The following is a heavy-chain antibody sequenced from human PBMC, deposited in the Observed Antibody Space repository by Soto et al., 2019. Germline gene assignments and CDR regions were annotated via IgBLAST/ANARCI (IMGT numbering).Heavy chain of an antibody. CDR3: ARHIGYCSGDSCYSDS. D-gene: IGHD2-15*01. CDR2: ISGSNSYI. Sequence: EVQILESGGGLVQPGGSLRLSCAASGFTFGSYAMSWVRQAPGKGLEWVSSISGSNSYIYYADSVKGRFTLSRDNAKSSLFLQMNSLRAEDTAVYYCARHIGYCSGDSCYSDSWGQGTLVTVSS. J-gene: IGHJ4*02. V-gene: IGHV3-21*01. CDR1: GFTFGSYA.